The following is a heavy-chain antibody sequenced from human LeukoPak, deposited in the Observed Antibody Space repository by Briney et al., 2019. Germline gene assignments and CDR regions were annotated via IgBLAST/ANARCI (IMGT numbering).Heavy chain of an antibody. J-gene: IGHJ4*01. CDR2: ISGYNGNT. D-gene: IGHD3-22*01. Sequence: ASVKVSCKASGYTFKDYDITWVRQAPGQGLEWMGWISGYNGNTKYAQNLQDRVTITRDTSTSTAYMDLWSLRSDDTAVYFCARVYTRGYQASVHLHYSFDYWGQGTLVTVSS. CDR3: ARVYTRGYQASVHLHYSFDY. CDR1: GYTFKDYD. V-gene: IGHV1-18*01.